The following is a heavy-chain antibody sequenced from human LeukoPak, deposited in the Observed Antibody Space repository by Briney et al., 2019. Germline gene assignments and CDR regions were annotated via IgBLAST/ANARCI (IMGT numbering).Heavy chain of an antibody. Sequence: GGSLRLSCAASGFTFSSYEMNWVRQAPGKGLEWVSYISSSGSTIYYADSVKGRFTISKDNSKNALYLQMNTLRADDTALYYCATDDDAGDYRLDYWGQGTLVTVSS. CDR3: ATDDDAGDYRLDY. J-gene: IGHJ4*02. V-gene: IGHV3-48*03. D-gene: IGHD4-17*01. CDR1: GFTFSSYE. CDR2: ISSSGSTI.